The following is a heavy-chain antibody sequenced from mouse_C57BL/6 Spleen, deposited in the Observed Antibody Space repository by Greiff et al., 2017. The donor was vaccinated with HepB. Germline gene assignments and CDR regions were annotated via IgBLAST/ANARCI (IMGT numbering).Heavy chain of an antibody. V-gene: IGHV1-4*01. CDR1: GYTFTSYT. CDR2: INPSSGYT. Sequence: VQLQESGAELARPGASVKMSCKASGYTFTSYTMHWVKQRPGQGLEWIGYINPSSGYTKYNQKFKDKATLTADKSSSTAYMQLSSLTSEDSAVYYCARTPNDYDGVGFAYWGQGTLVTVSA. D-gene: IGHD2-4*01. CDR3: ARTPNDYDGVGFAY. J-gene: IGHJ3*01.